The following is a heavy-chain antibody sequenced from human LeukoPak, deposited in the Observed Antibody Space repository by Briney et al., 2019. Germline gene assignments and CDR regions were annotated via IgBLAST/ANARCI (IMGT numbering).Heavy chain of an antibody. CDR3: ARATTEYGSGSHYNDY. Sequence: PSETLSLTCAVYGGSFSGYYWSWIRQPPGKGLEWIGEINHSGSTNYNPSLKSRVTISVDTSKNQFSLKLSSVTAADTAVYYCARATTEYGSGSHYNDYWGQGTLVTVSS. CDR2: INHSGST. J-gene: IGHJ4*02. CDR1: GGSFSGYY. V-gene: IGHV4-34*01. D-gene: IGHD3-10*01.